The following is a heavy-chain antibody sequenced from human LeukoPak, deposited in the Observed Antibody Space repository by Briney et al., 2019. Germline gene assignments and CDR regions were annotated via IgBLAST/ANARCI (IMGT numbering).Heavy chain of an antibody. V-gene: IGHV3-30*03. Sequence: GGSLRLSCAASGFTFSSYGMHWVRQAPGKGLEWVAVISYDGSNKYYADSVKGRFTISRDNSKNTLYLQMNSLRAEDTAVYYCARGGYRFGYAAYWGQGSLVTVSS. D-gene: IGHD5-18*01. J-gene: IGHJ4*02. CDR2: ISYDGSNK. CDR1: GFTFSSYG. CDR3: ARGGYRFGYAAY.